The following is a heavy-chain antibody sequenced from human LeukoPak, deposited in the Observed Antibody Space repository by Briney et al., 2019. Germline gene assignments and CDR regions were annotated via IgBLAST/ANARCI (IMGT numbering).Heavy chain of an antibody. Sequence: SGGSLRLSCAASAFTFNTYWMHWVRQVPGGGLEWVSRINGDEGSTNYADSVKGRFTISRDNAKDTLYLHMNSLTAEDTAVYYCARGAKWAYYFDYWGQGTLVTVSS. J-gene: IGHJ4*02. CDR3: ARGAKWAYYFDY. CDR2: INGDEGST. CDR1: AFTFNTYW. V-gene: IGHV3-74*01. D-gene: IGHD1-26*01.